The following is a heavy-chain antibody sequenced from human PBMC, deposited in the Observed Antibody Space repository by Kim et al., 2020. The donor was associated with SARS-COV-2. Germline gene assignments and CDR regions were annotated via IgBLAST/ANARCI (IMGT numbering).Heavy chain of an antibody. Sequence: ASVKVSCKASGYTFTSYDINWVRQATGQGLEWMGWMNPNSGNTGYAQKFQGRVTMTRNTSISTAYMELSSLRSEDTAVYYCARGRRGAYITMVRGVITKSRAGFYYFDYWGQGTLVTVSS. J-gene: IGHJ4*02. V-gene: IGHV1-8*01. CDR1: GYTFTSYD. CDR3: ARGRRGAYITMVRGVITKSRAGFYYFDY. CDR2: MNPNSGNT. D-gene: IGHD3-10*01.